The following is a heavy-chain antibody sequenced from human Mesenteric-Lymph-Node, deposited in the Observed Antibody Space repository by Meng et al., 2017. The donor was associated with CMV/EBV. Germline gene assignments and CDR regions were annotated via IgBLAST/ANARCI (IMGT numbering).Heavy chain of an antibody. CDR2: IYYSGTT. D-gene: IGHD5-12*01. CDR3: ARVVSVYSSSSGDRYYFDY. CDR1: GGSTNSVDYH. J-gene: IGHJ4*02. Sequence: LRLSCTVSGGSTNSVDYHWSWIRQPPGKNLEWIGYIYYSGTTYYNPSLKSRLIISVDTSKNQFSLKLSSVTAADTAVYYFARVVSVYSSSSGDRYYFDYWGQGAPVTVSS. V-gene: IGHV4-30-4*08.